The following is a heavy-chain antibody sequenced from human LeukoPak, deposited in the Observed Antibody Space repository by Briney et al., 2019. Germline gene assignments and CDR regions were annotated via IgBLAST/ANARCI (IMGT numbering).Heavy chain of an antibody. J-gene: IGHJ4*02. CDR3: ASRNYDYVWGSYHRGTDY. V-gene: IGHV4-34*01. Sequence: SETLSLTCAVYGGSFSGYYWSWIRQPPGKGLEWIGEINHSGSTNNNPSLKSRVTISVDTSKNKFSLKLSSVTAADTAVYYCASRNYDYVWGSYHRGTDYWGQGTLVTVSS. CDR1: GGSFSGYY. CDR2: INHSGST. D-gene: IGHD3-16*02.